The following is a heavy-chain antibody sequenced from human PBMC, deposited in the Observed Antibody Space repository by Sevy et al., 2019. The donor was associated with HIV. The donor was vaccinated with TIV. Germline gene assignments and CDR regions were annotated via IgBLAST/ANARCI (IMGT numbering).Heavy chain of an antibody. V-gene: IGHV3-49*03. CDR3: TRALATADTPEYYFDY. CDR2: IRRNSHEPYGGTT. Sequence: GGSLRLSCTSSGFTFGDYAMSWFRQAPGKGLEWVAFIRRNSHEPYGGTTEYAASVKGRFTISRDDFKRIAYLQMNSLKTQDTAVYYCTRALATADTPEYYFDYWGQGILVTVSS. D-gene: IGHD5-12*01. J-gene: IGHJ4*02. CDR1: GFTFGDYA.